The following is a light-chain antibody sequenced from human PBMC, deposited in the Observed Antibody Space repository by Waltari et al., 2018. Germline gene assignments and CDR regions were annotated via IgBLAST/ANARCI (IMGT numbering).Light chain of an antibody. V-gene: IGLV3-19*01. CDR1: ILRVYY. J-gene: IGLJ2*01. CDR3: SSRDSSGDVV. CDR2: GKN. Sequence: SSELTQDPAVSVALGQTVRITCQGDILRVYYPNWCQQKPGQAPLLVIYGKNNRPSGIPDRCSASTSRNTASLTITGAQAEDEAHYYCSSRDSSGDVVFGGGTKLTVL.